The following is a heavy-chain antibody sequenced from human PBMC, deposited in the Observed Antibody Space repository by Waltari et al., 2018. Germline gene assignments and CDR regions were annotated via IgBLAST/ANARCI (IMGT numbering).Heavy chain of an antibody. J-gene: IGHJ4*02. Sequence: VTLKESGPVLVKPTETLTLTCTASGFSLSNARMGVSWIRQPPGKALEWLAHIFSNAEKSYSTHPKGRPTSSKDTSKSQVVLTMTNMDPVDTATYYCARTRVVFGGGGLDYWGQGTLVTVSS. D-gene: IGHD2-15*01. CDR2: IFSNAEK. CDR3: ARTRVVFGGGGLDY. V-gene: IGHV2-26*01. CDR1: GFSLSNARMG.